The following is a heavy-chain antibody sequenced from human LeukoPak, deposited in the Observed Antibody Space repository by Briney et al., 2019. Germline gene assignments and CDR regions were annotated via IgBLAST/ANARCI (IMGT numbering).Heavy chain of an antibody. D-gene: IGHD6-19*01. CDR2: ISSNSGYI. V-gene: IGHV3-21*06. CDR1: DFAFYVYS. J-gene: IGHJ4*02. CDR3: AREIVSSGCLDY. Sequence: KPGGSLRLSCAASDFAFYVYSMDWVPQAPGKGMEWISSISSNSGYIYYADSVKGRFTISRDNAKNSLYLQVKGLRVEDTALYYCAREIVSSGCLDYWGQGSLVTVSS.